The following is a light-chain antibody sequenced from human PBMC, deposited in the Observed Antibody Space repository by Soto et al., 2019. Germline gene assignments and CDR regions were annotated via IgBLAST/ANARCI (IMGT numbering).Light chain of an antibody. CDR3: QKASSFPLT. J-gene: IGKJ4*02. V-gene: IGKV1-12*01. CDR2: SAS. Sequence: IQMTQSPSSVSASVGDRVTITCRASQPISSWLAWYQQTPGQPPNLLIYSASTLRSGVPSRFSGSESGTLFTLTIPNLQPEDFATYYCQKASSFPLTFGGGTKVEV. CDR1: QPISSW.